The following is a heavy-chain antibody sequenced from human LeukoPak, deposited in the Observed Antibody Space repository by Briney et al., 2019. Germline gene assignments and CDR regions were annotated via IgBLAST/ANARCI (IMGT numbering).Heavy chain of an antibody. CDR1: GYTFTGYY. Sequence: GASVKVSCKASGYTFTGYYMHWVRQAPGQGLEWMGWINPNSGGTNYAQKFQGRVTMTRDTAISTAYMEMSRLRSDDTAVYYCASYISGWGYYIDYWGQGTLVTVSS. CDR3: ASYISGWGYYIDY. J-gene: IGHJ4*02. D-gene: IGHD6-19*01. V-gene: IGHV1-2*02. CDR2: INPNSGGT.